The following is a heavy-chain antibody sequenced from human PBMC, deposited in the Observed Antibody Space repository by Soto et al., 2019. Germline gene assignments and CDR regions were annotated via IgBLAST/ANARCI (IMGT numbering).Heavy chain of an antibody. CDR1: GGSFSGYY. D-gene: IGHD6-13*01. CDR3: ASASSAAGTFAVGMDV. Sequence: SETLSLTCAVYGGSFSGYYWTWIRQPPGTGLEWIGEINHSGSTNYNPSLKSRVTISVDTSKNQFSLKLSSVTAADTAVYYCASASSAAGTFAVGMDVWGQGTTVTVSS. CDR2: INHSGST. J-gene: IGHJ6*02. V-gene: IGHV4-34*01.